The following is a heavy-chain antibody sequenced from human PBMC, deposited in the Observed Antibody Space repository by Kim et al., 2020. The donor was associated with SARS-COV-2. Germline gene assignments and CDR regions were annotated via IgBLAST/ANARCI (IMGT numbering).Heavy chain of an antibody. CDR1: GGSISSGDFY. CDR2: IDYTGTT. Sequence: SETLSLTCAVFGGSISSGDFYWGWIRQPPGKGLECIGNIDYTGTTYYNPSLKSRVSMSVDSSKNQFSLRLTSLTVADTAVYYCARPYRRRGGGAWFDPWGQGTLVTVSS. V-gene: IGHV4-39*01. D-gene: IGHD4-4*01. CDR3: ARPYRRRGGGAWFDP. J-gene: IGHJ5*02.